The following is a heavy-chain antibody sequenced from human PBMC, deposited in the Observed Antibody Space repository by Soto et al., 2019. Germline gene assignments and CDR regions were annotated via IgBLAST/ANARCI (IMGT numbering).Heavy chain of an antibody. J-gene: IGHJ4*02. V-gene: IGHV3-30*18. CDR3: AKENEAAGLDY. Sequence: AGGSLRLSCAASGFTFSSYGMHWVRQAPGKGLEWVAVISYDGSNKYYADSVKGRFTISRGNSKNTLYLQMNSLRAEDTAVYYCAKENEAAGLDYWGQGTLVTVSS. CDR2: ISYDGSNK. D-gene: IGHD6-13*01. CDR1: GFTFSSYG.